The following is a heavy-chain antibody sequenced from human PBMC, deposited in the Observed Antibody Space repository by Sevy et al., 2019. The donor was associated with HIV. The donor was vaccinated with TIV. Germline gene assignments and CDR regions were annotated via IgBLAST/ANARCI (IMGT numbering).Heavy chain of an antibody. V-gene: IGHV3-33*01. Sequence: GGSLSLSCAASGFTFSSYGMHWVRQAPGKGLEWVGVIWYDGSNKYYADSVKGRFTISRDNSKNTLYLQMNSLRAEDTAVYYCAMNYYDSSGSSFFFDYWGQGTLVTVSS. J-gene: IGHJ4*02. CDR1: GFTFSSYG. CDR2: IWYDGSNK. D-gene: IGHD3-22*01. CDR3: AMNYYDSSGSSFFFDY.